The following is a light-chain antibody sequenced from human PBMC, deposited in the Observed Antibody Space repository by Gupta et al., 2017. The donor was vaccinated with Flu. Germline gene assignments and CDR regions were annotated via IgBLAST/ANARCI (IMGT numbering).Light chain of an antibody. V-gene: IGLV3-21*02. J-gene: IGLJ2*01. CDR2: DDS. CDR1: NIGRES. CDR3: QVWYGRSDPDVV. Sequence: TATVSCGVNNIGRESVSWYQQKAGQAPVLVVFDDSDRPSGIPDRYSGSKSGNTATLTISRVEAGDEADYYCQVWYGRSDPDVVFGGGTRLTVI.